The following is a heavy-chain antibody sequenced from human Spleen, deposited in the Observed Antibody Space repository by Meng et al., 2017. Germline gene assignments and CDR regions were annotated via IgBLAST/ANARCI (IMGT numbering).Heavy chain of an antibody. J-gene: IGHJ3*02. CDR3: ARGSGGYYTLDAFDI. CDR1: GFTFSSYG. D-gene: IGHD3-22*01. CDR2: IWYDGSNK. Sequence: GESLKISCAASGFTFSSYGMHWVRQAPGKGLEWVAVIWYDGSNKYYADSVKGRFTISRDNSKNTLYLQMNSLRAEDTAVYYCARGSGGYYTLDAFDIWGQGTMVTVSS. V-gene: IGHV3-33*01.